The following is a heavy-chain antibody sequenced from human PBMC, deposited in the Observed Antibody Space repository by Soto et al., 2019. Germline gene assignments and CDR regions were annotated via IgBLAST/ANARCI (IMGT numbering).Heavy chain of an antibody. Sequence: ASVTVACKASGGTFSRYTISWVRQAPGQGLEWMGRIIPILGIANYAQKFQGRVTITADKSTSTAYMELSSLRSEDTAVYYCARTGCSGGSCYSVELDYWGQGTLVTVSS. V-gene: IGHV1-69*02. D-gene: IGHD2-15*01. CDR2: IIPILGIA. J-gene: IGHJ4*02. CDR1: GGTFSRYT. CDR3: ARTGCSGGSCYSVELDY.